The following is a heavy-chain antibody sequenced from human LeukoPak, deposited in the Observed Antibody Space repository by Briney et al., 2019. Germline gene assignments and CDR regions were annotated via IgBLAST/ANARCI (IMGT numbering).Heavy chain of an antibody. J-gene: IGHJ3*02. CDR2: IFYSGST. CDR3: ARERWFDI. V-gene: IGHV4-59*01. CDR1: GGSISSYY. Sequence: RASETLSLTCTVSGGSISSYYWSWIRQPPGKGLEWIGYIFYSGSTNYNPSLKSRVSISVDTSKNQFSLKLSSVTAADTAVYYCARERWFDIWGQGTMVTVSS. D-gene: IGHD4-23*01.